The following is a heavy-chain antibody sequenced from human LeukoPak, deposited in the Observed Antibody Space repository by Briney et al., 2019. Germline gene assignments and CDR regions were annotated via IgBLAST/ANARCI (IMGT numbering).Heavy chain of an antibody. J-gene: IGHJ3*02. CDR3: AREHTPIVVVVAATGSAFDI. Sequence: ASVKVSCKASGGTFSSYAISWVRQAPGQGLEWMERIIPILGIANYAQKFQGRVTITADKSTSTAYMELSSLRSEDTAVYYCAREHTPIVVVVAATGSAFDIWGQGTMVTVSS. CDR2: IIPILGIA. V-gene: IGHV1-69*04. D-gene: IGHD2-15*01. CDR1: GGTFSSYA.